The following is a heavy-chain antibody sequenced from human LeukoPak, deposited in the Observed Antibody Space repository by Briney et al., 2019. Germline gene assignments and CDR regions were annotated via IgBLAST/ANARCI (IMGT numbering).Heavy chain of an antibody. CDR3: ARGWWDSGSYYVRYFQH. J-gene: IGHJ1*01. CDR1: GYTFTSYA. Sequence: ASVKVSCKASGYTFTSYAMHWVRQAPGQRLEWMGWINAGNGNTKYSQKFQGRVTITRDTSASTAYMELSSLRSEDTAVYYCARGWWDSGSYYVRYFQHWGQGTLVTVSS. V-gene: IGHV1-3*01. CDR2: INAGNGNT. D-gene: IGHD1-26*01.